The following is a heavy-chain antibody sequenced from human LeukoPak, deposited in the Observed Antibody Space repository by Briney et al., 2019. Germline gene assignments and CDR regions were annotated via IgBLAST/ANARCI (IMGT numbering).Heavy chain of an antibody. D-gene: IGHD1-1*01. CDR2: IRYDGSNK. V-gene: IGHV3-30*02. J-gene: IGHJ6*03. CDR1: GFTFSSYG. Sequence: GGSLRLSCAASGFTFSSYGMHWVRQAPGKGLEWVAFIRYDGSNKYYADSVKGRFTISRDNSKNTLYLQMNSLRAEDTAVYYCAKGGTYYYYCMDVWGKGTTVTVSS. CDR3: AKGGTYYYYCMDV.